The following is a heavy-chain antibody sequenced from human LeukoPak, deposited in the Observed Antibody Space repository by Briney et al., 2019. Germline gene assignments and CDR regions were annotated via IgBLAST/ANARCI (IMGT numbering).Heavy chain of an antibody. CDR2: IYYNGST. J-gene: IGHJ4*02. CDR3: ARDRVTGTTGLDY. V-gene: IGHV4-39*07. CDR1: GGSFSSSNYY. Sequence: PSETLSLTCAVYGGSFSSSNYYWGWIRQPPGKGLEWIGSIYYNGSTYYSPSLKSRVTISVDTSKNQFSLKLSSVTAADTAVYYCARDRVTGTTGLDYWGQGTLVTASS. D-gene: IGHD1-7*01.